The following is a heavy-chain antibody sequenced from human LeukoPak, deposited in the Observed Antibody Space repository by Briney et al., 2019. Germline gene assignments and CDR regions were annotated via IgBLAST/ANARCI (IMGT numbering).Heavy chain of an antibody. CDR3: ARAGDYGSGSCAFDM. D-gene: IGHD3-10*01. J-gene: IGHJ3*02. CDR1: GFTFSSYW. CDR2: IRSDGST. V-gene: IGHV3-74*01. Sequence: GGSLRLSCAASGFTFSSYWMHWVRQAPGKGLAWVSRIRSDGSTTYADSVKGRFTISRDKAKNTLYLQMNSLRAEDTAVYYCARAGDYGSGSCAFDMWGQGTMVTVSS.